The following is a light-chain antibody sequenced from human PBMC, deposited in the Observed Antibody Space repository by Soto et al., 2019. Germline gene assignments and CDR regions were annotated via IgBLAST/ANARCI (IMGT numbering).Light chain of an antibody. J-gene: IGLJ7*01. CDR3: AAWDDSLNGRAV. CDR2: SNN. CDR1: SSNIGSNT. Sequence: VLTQPPSASGTPGQRVTISCSGSSSNIGSNTVNWYQQLPGTAPKLLIYSNNQRPSGVPDRFSGSKSGTSASLAISGLQSEDEADYYCAAWDDSLNGRAVFGGGTQLTVL. V-gene: IGLV1-44*01.